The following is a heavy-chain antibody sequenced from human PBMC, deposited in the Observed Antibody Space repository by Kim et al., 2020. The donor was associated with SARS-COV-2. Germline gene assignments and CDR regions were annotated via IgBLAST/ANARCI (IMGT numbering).Heavy chain of an antibody. CDR3: ARDGTYYYDSSGYRNDAFDI. V-gene: IGHV3-11*06. J-gene: IGHJ3*02. D-gene: IGHD3-22*01. Sequence: RFTISRDNAKNSLYLQMNSLRAEDTAVYYCARDGTYYYDSSGYRNDAFDIWGQGTMVTVSS.